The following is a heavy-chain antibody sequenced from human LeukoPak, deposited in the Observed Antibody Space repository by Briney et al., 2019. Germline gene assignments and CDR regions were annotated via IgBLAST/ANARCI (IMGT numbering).Heavy chain of an antibody. CDR1: GYAFTNYN. CDR3: VRVYHDGSFESGNWFDP. Sequence: SVKVSCKASGYAFTNYNIDWVRQATGQGLEWMGWINPNSGRAGCVQKFQGRVNITRDTSISTAYMELSSLRSEDTAVYYCVRVYHDGSFESGNWFDPWGQGTLVTVSS. V-gene: IGHV1-8*01. D-gene: IGHD3-22*01. J-gene: IGHJ5*02. CDR2: INPNSGRA.